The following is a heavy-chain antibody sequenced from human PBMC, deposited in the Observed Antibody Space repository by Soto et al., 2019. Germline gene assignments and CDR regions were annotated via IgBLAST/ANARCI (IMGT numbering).Heavy chain of an antibody. V-gene: IGHV4-59*08. J-gene: IGHJ5*02. D-gene: IGHD3-3*01. CDR2: IYYSGST. CDR1: GGSISSYY. Sequence: SETLSLTCTVSGGSISSYYWSWIRQPPGKGLEWIGYIYYSGSTNYNPSLKSRVTISVDTSKNQFSLKLSSVTAADTAVYYCARATYDFWSGYYNWFDPWGQGTLVTVS. CDR3: ARATYDFWSGYYNWFDP.